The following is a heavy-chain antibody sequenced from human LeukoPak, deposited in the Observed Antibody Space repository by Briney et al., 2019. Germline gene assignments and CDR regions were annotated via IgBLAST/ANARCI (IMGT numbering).Heavy chain of an antibody. Sequence: GASVKVSCKASGGTFSSYAISWVRQAPGQGLEWMGRIIPILGIANYAQKFQGRVTITADKSTSTAYMELSSLRSEDTAVYYCASPGDYSFDYWAREPWSPSPQ. CDR2: IIPILGIA. V-gene: IGHV1-69*04. J-gene: IGHJ4*02. CDR1: GGTFSSYA. D-gene: IGHD4-4*01. CDR3: ASPGDYSFDY.